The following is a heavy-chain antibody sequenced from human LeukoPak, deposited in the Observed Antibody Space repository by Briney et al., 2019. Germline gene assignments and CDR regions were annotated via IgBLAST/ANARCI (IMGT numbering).Heavy chain of an antibody. D-gene: IGHD3-22*01. Sequence: GASVKVSCKASGYTFTSYGISWVRQAPGQGLEWMGWISAYNGNTNYAQKLQGRVTMTTDTSTRTAYMELRSLRSDDTAVYYCARGLSYYYDSSGYHHFDYWGQGTLVTVSS. J-gene: IGHJ4*02. CDR1: GYTFTSYG. V-gene: IGHV1-18*01. CDR3: ARGLSYYYDSSGYHHFDY. CDR2: ISAYNGNT.